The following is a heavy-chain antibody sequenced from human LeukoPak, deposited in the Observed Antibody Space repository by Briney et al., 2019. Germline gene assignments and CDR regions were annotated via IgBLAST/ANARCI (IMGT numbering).Heavy chain of an antibody. CDR3: AIVPSSSWSYYFYMDV. V-gene: IGHV4-59*04. D-gene: IGHD6-13*01. CDR1: AGSIGSYY. Sequence: SETLSLTCTVSAGSIGSYYWSWIRQPPGKGLEWIGNIYYSGSAYYSPSLKSRVTISVDTSKNQFSLKLNSVTAADTAMYYCAIVPSSSWSYYFYMDVWGKGTTVTVS. J-gene: IGHJ6*03. CDR2: IYYSGSA.